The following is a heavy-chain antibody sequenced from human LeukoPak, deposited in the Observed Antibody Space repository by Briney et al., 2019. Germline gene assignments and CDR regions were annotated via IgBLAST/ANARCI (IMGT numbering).Heavy chain of an antibody. Sequence: GRSLRLSCAASGFTFSSYCMHWVRQAPGKGLEWVAVIWYDGSNKYYADSVKGRFTISRNNSKNTLYLQMNSLRAEDTAVYYCAKEGSSSWYVYYYYMDVWGKGTTVTVSS. J-gene: IGHJ6*03. V-gene: IGHV3-33*06. CDR2: IWYDGSNK. D-gene: IGHD6-13*01. CDR1: GFTFSSYC. CDR3: AKEGSSSWYVYYYYMDV.